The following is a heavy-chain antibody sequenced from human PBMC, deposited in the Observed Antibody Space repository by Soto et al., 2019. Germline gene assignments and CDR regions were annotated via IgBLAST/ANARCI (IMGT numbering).Heavy chain of an antibody. V-gene: IGHV1-2*02. J-gene: IGHJ4*02. CDR2: INPNSGGT. CDR1: GYTFTGYY. Sequence: GASVKVSCKASGYTFTGYYMHWVRQAPGQGLEWMGWINPNSGGTNYAQKFQGRVTMTRDTSISTAYMELSRLRSDDTAVYYCARTDGIGSSSVRIDYWGQGTLVTVS. CDR3: ARTDGIGSSSVRIDY. D-gene: IGHD6-6*01.